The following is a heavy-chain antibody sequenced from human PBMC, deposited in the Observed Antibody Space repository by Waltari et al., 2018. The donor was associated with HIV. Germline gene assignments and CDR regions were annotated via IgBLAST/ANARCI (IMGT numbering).Heavy chain of an antibody. CDR3: AKDGVGSSGWHASNYFDY. J-gene: IGHJ4*02. V-gene: IGHV3-23*01. D-gene: IGHD6-19*01. CDR2: ISGSGGST. CDR1: GFTFSSYA. Sequence: EVQLLESGGGLVQPGGSLRLSCAASGFTFSSYAMSWVRQAPGKGLEWVSAISGSGGSTYYADSVKGRFTISRDNSKNTLYLQMNSLRAEDTAVYYCAKDGVGSSGWHASNYFDYWGQGTLVTVSS.